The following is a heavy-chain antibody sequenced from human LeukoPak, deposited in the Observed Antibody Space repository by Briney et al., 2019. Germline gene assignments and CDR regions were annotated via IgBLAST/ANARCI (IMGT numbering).Heavy chain of an antibody. V-gene: IGHV1-69*05. J-gene: IGHJ6*03. CDR2: IIPIFGTS. CDR3: ARSQYQVQSYWNDGDYYYMAV. D-gene: IGHD1-1*01. Sequence: VKVTCKASGGSFSRYAISWVRQAPGQGLEWVGGIIPIFGTSNYAQKFQGKVTISTDESTSTAYMELSSLRSEDTAVYYCARSQYQVQSYWNDGDYYYMAVWGKGTTVTVSS. CDR1: GGSFSRYA.